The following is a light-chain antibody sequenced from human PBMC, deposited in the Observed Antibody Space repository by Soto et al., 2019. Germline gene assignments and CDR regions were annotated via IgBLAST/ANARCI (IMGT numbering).Light chain of an antibody. CDR2: EVS. CDR3: SSYTTTRV. J-gene: IGLJ2*01. V-gene: IGLV2-14*03. Sequence: QAASVSGSPGQSITISCTGTSSDVGNYKLVSWYQQHPGKAPKLMIYEVSNRPSGVSNRFSGSKSGNTASLTISGIQAEDEADYYCSSYTTTRVFGGGTKLTVL. CDR1: SSDVGNYKL.